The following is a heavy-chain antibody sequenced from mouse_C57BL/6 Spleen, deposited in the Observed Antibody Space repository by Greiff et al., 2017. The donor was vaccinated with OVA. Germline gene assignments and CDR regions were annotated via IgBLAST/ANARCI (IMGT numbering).Heavy chain of an antibody. V-gene: IGHV2-3*01. CDR1: GFSLTSYG. Sequence: VQVVEPGPGLVAPSQSLSITCTVSGFSLTSYGVSWVRQPPGKGLEWLGVIRGDGGTNNHSALISRLNSSKDNSKSQVYLKLNSLQTDDTAAYYCAKQMGRVFDYWGQGTTLTVSS. D-gene: IGHD4-1*01. CDR3: AKQMGRVFDY. J-gene: IGHJ2*01. CDR2: IRGDGGT.